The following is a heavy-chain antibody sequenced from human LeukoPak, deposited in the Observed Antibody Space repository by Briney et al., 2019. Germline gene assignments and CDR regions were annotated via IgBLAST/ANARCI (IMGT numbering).Heavy chain of an antibody. D-gene: IGHD7-27*01. CDR1: GFTFGSYG. CDR3: ARELVSLGTGYFDL. Sequence: GGSLRLSCEASGFTFGSYGMTWVRQAPGKGLEWVSGITGSSTWTYYADSVRGRFTISRDNSKNTPHLQMNNLTADDTAIYYCARELVSLGTGYFDLWGRGTLVTVSS. J-gene: IGHJ2*01. V-gene: IGHV3-23*01. CDR2: ITGSSTWT.